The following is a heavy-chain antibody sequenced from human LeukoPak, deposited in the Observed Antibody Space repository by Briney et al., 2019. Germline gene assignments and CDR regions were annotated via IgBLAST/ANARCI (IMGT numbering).Heavy chain of an antibody. J-gene: IGHJ3*02. Sequence: GGSLRLSCAASGFIFSNYALHWVRQAPGKGLEWVAFISYDGSKDYHADSVKGRFTISRDNSKNTLYLQMNSLRAEGTAVYYCARDVDYDSSGYYAFDIWGQGTMVTVSS. CDR2: ISYDGSKD. V-gene: IGHV3-30*14. CDR1: GFIFSNYA. CDR3: ARDVDYDSSGYYAFDI. D-gene: IGHD3-22*01.